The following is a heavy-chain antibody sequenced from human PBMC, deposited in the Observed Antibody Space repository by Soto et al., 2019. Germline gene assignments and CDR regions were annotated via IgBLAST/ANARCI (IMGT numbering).Heavy chain of an antibody. CDR1: GGTFSSYA. Sequence: QVQLVQSGAEVKKPGSSVKVSCKASGGTFSSYAMSWVRQAPGQGLEWMGGIIPIFGTANYAQKFQGRVTITADKSTSTAYMELSSLRSEDTAVYYCARDGCTNGVCYGGYYYGMDVWGQGTTVTVSS. CDR2: IIPIFGTA. J-gene: IGHJ6*02. D-gene: IGHD2-8*01. CDR3: ARDGCTNGVCYGGYYYGMDV. V-gene: IGHV1-69*06.